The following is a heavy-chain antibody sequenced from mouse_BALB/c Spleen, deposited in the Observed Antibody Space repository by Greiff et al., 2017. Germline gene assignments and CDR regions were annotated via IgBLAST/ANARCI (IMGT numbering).Heavy chain of an antibody. CDR2: INPNNGGT. Sequence: EVQLQQSGPELVKPGASVKIPCKASGYTFTDYNMDWVKQSHGKSLEWIGDINPNNGGTIYNQKFKGKATLTVDKSSSTAYMELRSLTSEDTAVYYCAREGLRRLPYAMDYWGQGTSVTVSS. CDR1: GYTFTDYN. J-gene: IGHJ4*01. CDR3: AREGLRRLPYAMDY. V-gene: IGHV1-18*01. D-gene: IGHD2-2*01.